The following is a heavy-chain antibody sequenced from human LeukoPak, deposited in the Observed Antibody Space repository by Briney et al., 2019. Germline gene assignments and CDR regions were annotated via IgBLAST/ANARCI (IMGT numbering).Heavy chain of an antibody. V-gene: IGHV4-39*01. CDR3: ARRQQLNWFDP. D-gene: IGHD6-13*01. J-gene: IGHJ5*02. CDR1: GGSISSSSYY. CDR2: IYYSGST. Sequence: SETLSLTCTVSGGSISSSSYYWGWIRQPSGKGLEWIGSIYYSGSTYYNPSLKSRVTISVDTSKNQFSLKLSSVTAADTAVYYCARRQQLNWFDPWGQGTLVTVSS.